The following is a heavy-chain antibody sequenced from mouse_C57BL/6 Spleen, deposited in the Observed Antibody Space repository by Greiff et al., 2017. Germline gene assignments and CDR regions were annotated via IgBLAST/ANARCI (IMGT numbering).Heavy chain of an antibody. D-gene: IGHD2-4*01. J-gene: IGHJ4*01. CDR1: GYTFTSYG. Sequence: VQLQQSGAELARPGASVKLSCKASGYTFTSYGISWVKQSTGQGLEWIGEIYPRSGNTYYNEKFQGKATLTVDKSASTAYLWLRSLTTEDSAVYFSANYDCDIYSIDYWGQGTSVTVSS. CDR3: ANYDCDIYSIDY. V-gene: IGHV1-81*01. CDR2: IYPRSGNT.